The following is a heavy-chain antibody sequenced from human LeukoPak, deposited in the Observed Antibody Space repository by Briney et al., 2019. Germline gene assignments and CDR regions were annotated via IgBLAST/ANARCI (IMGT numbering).Heavy chain of an antibody. CDR3: ARDLSGTFYVYMDV. D-gene: IGHD1-26*01. J-gene: IGHJ6*03. CDR1: GFTFSSYW. V-gene: IGHV3-7*01. Sequence: PGGSLRLSCAASGFTFSSYWMTWVRQAPGKGLEWVANIKQDGSEKYYVDSVKGRFTISRDNAENSLYLQMNSLRADDTAVYYCARDLSGTFYVYMDVWGKATTVTVSS. CDR2: IKQDGSEK.